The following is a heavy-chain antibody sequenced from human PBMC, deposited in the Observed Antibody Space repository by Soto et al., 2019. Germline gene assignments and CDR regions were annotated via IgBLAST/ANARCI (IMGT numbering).Heavy chain of an antibody. J-gene: IGHJ4*02. V-gene: IGHV3-74*01. CDR1: GFTFSWYW. D-gene: IGHD3-10*01. CDR2: INIDGTIT. Sequence: GGSPRLSCAASGFTFSWYWMHWVRQVPGKGLVWVSRINIDGTITSYADSVEGRFTISRDNGKNTLYLQMNSLRAEDTALYYCTKDTFGPLHDWGQGTMVTVSS. CDR3: TKDTFGPLHD.